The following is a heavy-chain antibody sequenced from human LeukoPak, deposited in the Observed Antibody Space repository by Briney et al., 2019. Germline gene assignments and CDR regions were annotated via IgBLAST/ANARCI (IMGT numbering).Heavy chain of an antibody. J-gene: IGHJ6*01. Sequence: QPGGSLRLSCAASGLTFSSYAMLWVRQAPGKGLEWVAVISYDGSNKYYADSVKGRFTISRDNSKNTLYLQMNSLRAEDTAVYYCARDIAAADYYYYYGMDVWGQGTTVTVSS. CDR2: ISYDGSNK. V-gene: IGHV3-30-3*01. D-gene: IGHD6-13*01. CDR3: ARDIAAADYYYYYGMDV. CDR1: GLTFSSYA.